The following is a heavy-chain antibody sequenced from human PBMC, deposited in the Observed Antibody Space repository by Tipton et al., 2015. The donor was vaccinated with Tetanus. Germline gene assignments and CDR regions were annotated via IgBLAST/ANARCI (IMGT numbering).Heavy chain of an antibody. CDR1: GYTFTSYG. V-gene: IGHV1-18*01. Sequence: QLVQSGAEVKKPGASVKVSCKASGYTFTSYGISWVRQAPGQGLEWMGWISAYNGNTNYAQKLQGRVTMSTDTSTSPAYMELRSLRSDDTAVYYCARESAGYSSSWYDYWGQGTLVTVSS. CDR3: ARESAGYSSSWYDY. D-gene: IGHD6-13*01. J-gene: IGHJ4*02. CDR2: ISAYNGNT.